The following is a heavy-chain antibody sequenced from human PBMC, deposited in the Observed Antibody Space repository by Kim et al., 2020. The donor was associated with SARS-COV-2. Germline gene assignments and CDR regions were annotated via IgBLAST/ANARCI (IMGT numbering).Heavy chain of an antibody. CDR3: ARGGYYYGSGSWTKGHLHYALDI. J-gene: IGHJ6*02. CDR1: GDSITTYY. D-gene: IGHD3-10*01. V-gene: IGHV4-59*13. Sequence: SETLSLTCGVSGDSITTYYWNWMRQAPGKGLEWIGDIRHGGSTNYNPSLKNRITISIEMSKNQFSLRLSSVTAADTAIYYCARGGYYYGSGSWTKGHLHYALDIWGQGTTVSVS. CDR2: IRHGGST.